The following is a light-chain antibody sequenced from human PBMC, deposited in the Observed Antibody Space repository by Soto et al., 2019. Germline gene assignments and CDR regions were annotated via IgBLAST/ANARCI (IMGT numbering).Light chain of an antibody. CDR2: DVS. Sequence: QSALTQPASVSGSPGQSITISCTGTSSDVGGYNYVYWYQQHPGKAPKLMIYDVSNRPSGVSNRFSGSKSGNTASLTISGLQAEDEDDDYCSSYTSSSTLVVFGGGTKLTVL. J-gene: IGLJ2*01. CDR3: SSYTSSSTLVV. CDR1: SSDVGGYNY. V-gene: IGLV2-14*01.